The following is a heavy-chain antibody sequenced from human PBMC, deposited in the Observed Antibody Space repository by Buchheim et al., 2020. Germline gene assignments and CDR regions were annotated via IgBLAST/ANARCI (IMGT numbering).Heavy chain of an antibody. CDR2: IYYSGST. J-gene: IGHJ3*02. CDR1: GGSISSGDYY. D-gene: IGHD3-9*01. Sequence: QVQLQESGPGLVKPSQTLSLTCTVSGGSISSGDYYWSWIRQPPGKGLEWIGYIYYSGSTYYNPSLKSRVTISVDTSKNQFSLKLSSVTAADTAVYYCAREFTLDILTGYSSTYAFDIWGQGT. V-gene: IGHV4-30-4*01. CDR3: AREFTLDILTGYSSTYAFDI.